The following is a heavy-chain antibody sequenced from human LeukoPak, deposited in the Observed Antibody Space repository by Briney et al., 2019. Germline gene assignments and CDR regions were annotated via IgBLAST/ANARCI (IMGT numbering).Heavy chain of an antibody. CDR3: ARDQLGGGVRGL. D-gene: IGHD3-10*01. V-gene: IGHV4-39*07. Sequence: PPETLSLTCTVSGGSISSSSYYWGWIRQPPGKGLEWIGSIYYSGSTYYNPSLKSRVTISVDTSKNQFSLKLSSVTAADTAVYYCARDQLGGGVRGLWGQGTLVTVSS. CDR1: GGSISSSSYY. J-gene: IGHJ4*02. CDR2: IYYSGST.